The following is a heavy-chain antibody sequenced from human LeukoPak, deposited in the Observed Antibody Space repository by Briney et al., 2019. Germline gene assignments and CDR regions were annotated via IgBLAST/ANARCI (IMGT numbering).Heavy chain of an antibody. V-gene: IGHV1-2*02. CDR3: ARDERYDSSGYPFDY. Sequence: ASVKVSCKASGYTFTGYFIHWVRQAPGQGLEWMGWINPNSGGTNYAQKFQGRVAMTRDTSISTAYMELSRLRSDDTAVYYCARDERYDSSGYPFDYWGQGTLVTVSS. D-gene: IGHD3-22*01. CDR2: INPNSGGT. J-gene: IGHJ4*02. CDR1: GYTFTGYF.